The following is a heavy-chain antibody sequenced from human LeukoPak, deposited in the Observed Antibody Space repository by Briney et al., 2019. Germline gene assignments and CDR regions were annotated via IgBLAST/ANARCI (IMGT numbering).Heavy chain of an antibody. CDR1: SGSISSSSYY. CDR2: IYYSGST. V-gene: IGHV4-39*01. J-gene: IGHJ4*02. Sequence: SETLSLTCTVSSGSISSSSYYWGWIRQPPGKGLEWIGSIYYSGSTYYNPSLKSRVSISKDASKNQFSLKVSSVTAADTAVYYXXXXKKXXXSXDXWGQGTLVTV. CDR3: XXXKKXXXSXDX.